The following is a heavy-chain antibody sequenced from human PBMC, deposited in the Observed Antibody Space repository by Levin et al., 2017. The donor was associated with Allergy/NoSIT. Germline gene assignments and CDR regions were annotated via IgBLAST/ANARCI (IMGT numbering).Heavy chain of an antibody. Sequence: SETLSLTCTVSGGSISSGGYYWSWIRQHPGKGLEWIGYIYYSGSTYYNPSLKSRVTISVDTSKNQFSLKLSSVTAADTAVYYCARGAYFDWSTYYFDYWGQGTLVTVSS. CDR2: IYYSGST. CDR1: GGSISSGGYY. J-gene: IGHJ4*02. D-gene: IGHD3-9*01. CDR3: ARGAYFDWSTYYFDY. V-gene: IGHV4-31*03.